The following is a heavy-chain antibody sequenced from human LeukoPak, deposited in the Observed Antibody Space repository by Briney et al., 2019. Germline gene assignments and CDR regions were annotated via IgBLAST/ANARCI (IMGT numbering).Heavy chain of an antibody. J-gene: IGHJ5*02. D-gene: IGHD6-13*01. CDR2: IIPIFGTA. CDR3: ARDGYSTSWYGSYWFDP. V-gene: IGHV1-69*05. CDR1: GGTFRSYA. Sequence: GSSVKVSCEGSGGTFRSYAISWGRQAPGQGVEWMGGIIPIFGTANYAQKLQGRVTITTDESTRRAYMEMRRLRYEDTAVYYCARDGYSTSWYGSYWFDPWGQGTLVTVSS.